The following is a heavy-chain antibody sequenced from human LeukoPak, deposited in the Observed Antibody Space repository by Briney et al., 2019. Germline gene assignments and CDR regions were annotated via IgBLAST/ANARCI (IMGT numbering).Heavy chain of an antibody. J-gene: IGHJ4*02. CDR3: AKWGRGYYYGSGSYYFDY. D-gene: IGHD3-10*01. CDR1: GFTFSSYA. CDR2: ISGSGGST. Sequence: GGSLRLSCAASGFTFSSYAMSWVRQAPGKGLEWVSAISGSGGSTYYAGSVKGRFTISRDNSKNTLYLQMNSLRAEDTAVYYCAKWGRGYYYGSGSYYFDYWGQGTLVTVSS. V-gene: IGHV3-23*01.